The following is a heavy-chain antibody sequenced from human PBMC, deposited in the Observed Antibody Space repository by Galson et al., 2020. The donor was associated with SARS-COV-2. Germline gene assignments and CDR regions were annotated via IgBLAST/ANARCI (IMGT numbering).Heavy chain of an antibody. CDR2: IYSGGST. V-gene: IGHV3-66*02. Sequence: GESLKISCAASGFTVSSNYMSWVRQAPGKGLEWVSVIYSGGSTYYADSVKGRFTISRDNSKNTLYLQMNSLRAEDTAVYYCAREAGGGQLWVDALDIWGQGTMVTVSS. J-gene: IGHJ3*02. CDR3: AREAGGGQLWVDALDI. CDR1: GFTVSSNY. D-gene: IGHD6-13*01.